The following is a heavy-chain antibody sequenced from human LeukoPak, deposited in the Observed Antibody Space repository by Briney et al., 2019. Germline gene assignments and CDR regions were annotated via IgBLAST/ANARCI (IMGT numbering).Heavy chain of an antibody. V-gene: IGHV3-21*03. Sequence: GGSLRLSCAASGFTFSSYSMNWVRQAPGKGLEWVSSISSSSSYIYYADSVKGRFTISRDNAKNSLYLQMNSLTAEDTAVYYCARGGQPMGVTIDYGMDVWGQGTTVTVSS. D-gene: IGHD3-16*01. J-gene: IGHJ6*02. CDR1: GFTFSSYS. CDR2: ISSSSSYI. CDR3: ARGGQPMGVTIDYGMDV.